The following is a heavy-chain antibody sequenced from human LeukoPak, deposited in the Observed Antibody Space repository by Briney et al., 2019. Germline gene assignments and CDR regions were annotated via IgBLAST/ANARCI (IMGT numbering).Heavy chain of an antibody. J-gene: IGHJ3*02. CDR1: GYTFTSYG. CDR2: ISAYNGNT. Sequence: ASVKVSCKASGYTFTSYGISWVRQAPGQGLEWMGWISAYNGNTNYAQKLQGRVTMTTDTSTSTAYMELRSLRSDDTAVYYCARDPYDSSGYYGYAFDIWGQGTMVTVSS. CDR3: ARDPYDSSGYYGYAFDI. D-gene: IGHD3-22*01. V-gene: IGHV1-18*01.